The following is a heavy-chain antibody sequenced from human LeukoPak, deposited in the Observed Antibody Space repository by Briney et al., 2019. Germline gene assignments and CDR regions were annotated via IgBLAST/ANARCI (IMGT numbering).Heavy chain of an antibody. Sequence: PGRSLRLSCAASGFTFEDYAMHWVRQAPGKGLEWVSGISWNSGSIGYADSVKGRFTISRDNAKNSLYLQMNSLRAEDTALYYCAKDMGEGLLRFIDYWGQGTLVTVSS. CDR1: GFTFEDYA. D-gene: IGHD1-26*01. CDR3: AKDMGEGLLRFIDY. V-gene: IGHV3-9*01. CDR2: ISWNSGSI. J-gene: IGHJ4*02.